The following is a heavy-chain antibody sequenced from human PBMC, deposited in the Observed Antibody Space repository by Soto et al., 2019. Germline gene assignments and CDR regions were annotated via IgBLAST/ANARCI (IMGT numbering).Heavy chain of an antibody. CDR2: INHSGST. D-gene: IGHD3-9*01. CDR1: GGSFSGYY. V-gene: IGHV4-34*01. CDR3: ARQPRPLAWRYFDWSGGPFDY. Sequence: PSETLSLTCAVYGGSFSGYYWSWIRQPPGKGLEWIGEINHSGSTNYNPSLKSRVTISVDTSKNQFSLKLSSVTAADTAVYYCARQPRPLAWRYFDWSGGPFDYWGQGTLVTVSS. J-gene: IGHJ4*02.